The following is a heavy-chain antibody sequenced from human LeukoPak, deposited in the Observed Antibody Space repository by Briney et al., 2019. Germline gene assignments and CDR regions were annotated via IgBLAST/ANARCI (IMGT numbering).Heavy chain of an antibody. V-gene: IGHV4-30-2*01. CDR1: GGSISSGGYS. J-gene: IGHJ4*02. CDR3: ARSRYYYGSGSYFGNFDY. Sequence: SETLSLTCAVSGGSISSGGYSWSWIRQPPGKGLEWIGYIYHSGSTNYNPSLKSRVTISVDTSKNQFSLKLSSVTAADTAVYYCARSRYYYGSGSYFGNFDYWGQGTLVTVSS. D-gene: IGHD3-10*01. CDR2: IYHSGST.